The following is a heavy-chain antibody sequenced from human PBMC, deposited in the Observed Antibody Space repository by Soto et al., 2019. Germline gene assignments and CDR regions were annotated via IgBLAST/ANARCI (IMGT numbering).Heavy chain of an antibody. CDR2: ISAYNGNT. D-gene: IGHD3-22*01. CDR1: GYTFTSYV. V-gene: IGHV1-18*01. J-gene: IGHJ4*02. CDR3: ARDRGYSSGYYLTIDY. Sequence: ASVKVSCKASGYTFTSYVISWVRHAPGQGLEWMGWISAYNGNTNYAQKLQGRVTMTTDTSTSTAYMELRSLRSDDTAVYYCARDRGYSSGYYLTIDYWGQGTLVTVSS.